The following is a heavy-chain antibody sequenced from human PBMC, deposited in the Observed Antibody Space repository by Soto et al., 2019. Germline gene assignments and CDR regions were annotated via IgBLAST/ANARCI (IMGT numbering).Heavy chain of an antibody. Sequence: GGSLRLSCAASGFTFSSYGMHWVRQAPGKGLEWVAVISYDGSNKYYADSVKGRFTISRDNSKNTLYLQMNSLRAEDTAVYYCAKGPAYGDFPFDYWGKGNLVTVSS. CDR3: AKGPAYGDFPFDY. V-gene: IGHV3-30*18. D-gene: IGHD4-17*01. J-gene: IGHJ4*02. CDR2: ISYDGSNK. CDR1: GFTFSSYG.